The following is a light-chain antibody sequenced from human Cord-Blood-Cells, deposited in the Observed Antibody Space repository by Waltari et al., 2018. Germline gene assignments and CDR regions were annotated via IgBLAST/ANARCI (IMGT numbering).Light chain of an antibody. Sequence: QSALTQPASVSGSPGQSITISCTGTSSDVGVYKYVSWYQQHPGKAPKLMIYDVSNRPSGAANRFSGSKSGNTASLTISGLQAEDDADYYCSSYTSSSTLGVFGGGTKLTVL. CDR2: DVS. CDR1: SSDVGVYKY. CDR3: SSYTSSSTLGV. J-gene: IGLJ2*01. V-gene: IGLV2-14*01.